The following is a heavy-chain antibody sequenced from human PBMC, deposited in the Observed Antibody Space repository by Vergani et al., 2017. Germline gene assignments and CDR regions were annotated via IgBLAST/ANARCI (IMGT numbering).Heavy chain of an antibody. V-gene: IGHV4-34*01. J-gene: IGHJ6*03. Sequence: QVQLQQWGAGLLKPSETLSLTCAVYGGSFSGYYWSWIRQPPGKGLEWIGETNHSGSTNYNPSLKSRVTISVDTSKNQFSLKLSSVTAADTAVYYCARTGTTRYYYYMDVWGKGTTVTVSS. CDR2: TNHSGST. D-gene: IGHD1-1*01. CDR1: GGSFSGYY. CDR3: ARTGTTRYYYYMDV.